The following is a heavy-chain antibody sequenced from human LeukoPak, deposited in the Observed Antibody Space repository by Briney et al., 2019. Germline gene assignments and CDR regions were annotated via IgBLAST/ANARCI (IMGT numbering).Heavy chain of an antibody. CDR1: GGSIRSSSYY. J-gene: IGHJ4*02. D-gene: IGHD3-10*01. CDR2: IYYSGST. V-gene: IGHV4-39*07. CDR3: ARGKEVITMLRGLKPGYYFDY. Sequence: SETLSLTCTVSGGSIRSSSYYWAWIRQPPGKGLEWIGSIYYSGSTYYNPSLKSRVTISVDTSKNQFSLKLNSVTAADTAVYYCARGKEVITMLRGLKPGYYFDYWGQGTLVTVSS.